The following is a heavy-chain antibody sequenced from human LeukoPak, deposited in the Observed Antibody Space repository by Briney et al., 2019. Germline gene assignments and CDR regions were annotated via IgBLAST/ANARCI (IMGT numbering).Heavy chain of an antibody. J-gene: IGHJ3*02. CDR1: VFTFSSHS. Sequence: GGSLRLSCAASVFTFSSHSMNWVRQSPGEGLEWVSSISSSSSYIYYADSVKGRFTISRDNAKNSLYLQMNSLRAEDTAVYYCARESGTGAFDIWGQGTMVTVSS. CDR3: ARESGTGAFDI. CDR2: ISSSSSYI. D-gene: IGHD3-10*01. V-gene: IGHV3-21*01.